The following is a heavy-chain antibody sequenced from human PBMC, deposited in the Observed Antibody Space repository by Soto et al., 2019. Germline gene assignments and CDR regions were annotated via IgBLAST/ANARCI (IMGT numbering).Heavy chain of an antibody. CDR3: TRDQSIVGATGGAYFYYGMDV. D-gene: IGHD1-26*01. CDR2: LFSGGST. Sequence: GGSLRLSCEVSGVSVSSNYISWVRQAPGKGLEWVSVLFSGGSTYYADSVQGRFIISRDTSKSTVYLQMHSLTAEDTAVYYCTRDQSIVGATGGAYFYYGMDVWGQGTTVTV. V-gene: IGHV3-53*01. CDR1: GVSVSSNY. J-gene: IGHJ6*02.